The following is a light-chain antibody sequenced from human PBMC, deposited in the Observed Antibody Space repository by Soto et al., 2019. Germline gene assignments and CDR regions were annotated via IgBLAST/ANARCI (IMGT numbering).Light chain of an antibody. CDR1: SSDVGGYSY. J-gene: IGLJ2*01. CDR3: SSYTRSTTLVV. Sequence: QSVLTQPASVSGSPGQSITISCTGTSSDVGGYSYVSWYQHHSGKAPKLMIYEVSNRPSGVSNRFSGSKSGYTASLTISGLQADDEADYYCSSYTRSTTLVVFGGGTKLTVL. CDR2: EVS. V-gene: IGLV2-14*01.